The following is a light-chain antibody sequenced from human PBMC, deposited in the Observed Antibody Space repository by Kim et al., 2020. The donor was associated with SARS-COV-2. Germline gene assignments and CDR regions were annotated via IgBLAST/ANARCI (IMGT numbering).Light chain of an antibody. Sequence: PANSSCLARRSLVNSDGNTYFTWYQQRPGQSPRRLIYKVSDPDSGVPDRFSGSGSGTDFTLKISGVEAEDVGVYYCMQGTHWPRYTFGQGTKLEI. J-gene: IGKJ2*01. V-gene: IGKV2-30*01. CDR2: KVS. CDR1: RSLVNSDGNTY. CDR3: MQGTHWPRYT.